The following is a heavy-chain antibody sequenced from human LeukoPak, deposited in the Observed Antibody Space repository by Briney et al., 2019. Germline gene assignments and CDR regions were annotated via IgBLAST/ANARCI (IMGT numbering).Heavy chain of an antibody. CDR1: GGSFRGYY. V-gene: IGHV4-34*01. CDR3: ARAGRYAFDI. J-gene: IGHJ3*02. CDR2: INHSGST. Sequence: SETLSLTCAVYGGSFRGYYWSWIRQPPGKGLEWIGEINHSGSTNYNPSLKSRVTISVDTSKNQFSLKLSSVTAADTAVYYCARAGRYAFDIWGQGTMVTVSS.